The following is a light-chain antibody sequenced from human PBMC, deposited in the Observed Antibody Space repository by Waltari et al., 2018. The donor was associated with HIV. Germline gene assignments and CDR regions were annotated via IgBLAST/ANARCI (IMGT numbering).Light chain of an antibody. Sequence: EIVMTQSPATLSVSPGERATLSCRASQSVSRNLAWYQQKPGQAPRLLIYGASTRATGIPARFSGSGSGTEFTLTISSLQSEDFAVYYCQHSETFGQGTKLELK. J-gene: IGKJ2*01. V-gene: IGKV3-15*01. CDR2: GAS. CDR3: QHSET. CDR1: QSVSRN.